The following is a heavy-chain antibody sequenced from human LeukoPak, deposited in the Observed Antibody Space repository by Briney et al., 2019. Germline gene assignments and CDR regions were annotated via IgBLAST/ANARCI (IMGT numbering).Heavy chain of an antibody. J-gene: IGHJ4*02. D-gene: IGHD6-13*01. CDR3: ARFGISAAAGAPPDY. CDR2: IYYSGST. V-gene: IGHV4-59*01. CDR1: GGSISSYY. Sequence: SETLSLTCTVSGGSISSYYWSWIRQPPGKGLEWIGYIYYSGSTNYNPSLKSRVTISVDTSKNQFSLKLSSVTAADTAVYYCARFGISAAAGAPPDYWGQGTLVTVSS.